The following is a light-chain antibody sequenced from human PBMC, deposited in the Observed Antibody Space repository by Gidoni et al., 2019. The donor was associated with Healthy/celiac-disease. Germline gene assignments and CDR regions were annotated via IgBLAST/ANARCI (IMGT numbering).Light chain of an antibody. CDR3: QAWDSSLTV. CDR2: QDS. CDR1: KLGDKY. V-gene: IGLV3-1*01. Sequence: SYELTQPPPVSASPGQTASITCSGDKLGDKYACWYQQKPGQSPVLVIYQDSKRPSGIPERFSGSNSGNTATLTISGTQAMDEADYYCQAWDSSLTVFGGGTKLTVL. J-gene: IGLJ3*02.